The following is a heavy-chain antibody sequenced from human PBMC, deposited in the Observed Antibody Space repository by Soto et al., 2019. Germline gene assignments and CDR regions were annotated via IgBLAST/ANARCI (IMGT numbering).Heavy chain of an antibody. CDR3: ARHGSSGWTYNWFDP. Sequence: PGESLKISCKGSGYSFTSYWIGWVRQMPGKGLEWMGIIYPGDSDTRYSPSFQGQVTISADKSISTAYLQWSSLKASDTAMYYCARHGSSGWTYNWFDPWGQGTPVTVSS. CDR1: GYSFTSYW. J-gene: IGHJ5*02. D-gene: IGHD6-19*01. CDR2: IYPGDSDT. V-gene: IGHV5-51*01.